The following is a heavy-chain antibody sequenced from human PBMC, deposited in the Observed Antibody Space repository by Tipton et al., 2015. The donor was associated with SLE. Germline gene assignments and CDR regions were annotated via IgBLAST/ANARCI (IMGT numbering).Heavy chain of an antibody. CDR2: IYYSGST. D-gene: IGHD1-14*01. J-gene: IGHJ2*01. V-gene: IGHV4-31*03. CDR3: ARKRCPDLDFDL. Sequence: TLSLTCTVSGGSISSGGYYWSWIRQHPGKGLEWIGYIYYSGSTYYNPSLKSRVTISIDTSKNQFSLKLSSVTAADTAVYYCARKRCPDLDFDLWGRGTLVTVSS. CDR1: GGSISSGGYY.